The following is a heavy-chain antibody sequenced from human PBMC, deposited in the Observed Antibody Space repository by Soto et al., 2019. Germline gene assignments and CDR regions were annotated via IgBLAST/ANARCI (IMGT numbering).Heavy chain of an antibody. J-gene: IGHJ4*02. CDR3: ARDADYGSGSSSFDY. V-gene: IGHV4-4*02. CDR1: GGSISSSNW. D-gene: IGHD3-10*01. CDR2: IYHSGST. Sequence: QVQLQESGPGLVKPSGTLSLTCAVSGGSISSSNWWSWVRQPPGKGLEWIGEIYHSGSTNYNPSLKSRVTITVDKSKNQFPLKLSSVTAADTAVYYCARDADYGSGSSSFDYWGQGTLVTVSS.